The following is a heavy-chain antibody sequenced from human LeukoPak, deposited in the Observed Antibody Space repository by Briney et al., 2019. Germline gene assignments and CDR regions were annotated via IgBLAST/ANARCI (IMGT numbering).Heavy chain of an antibody. V-gene: IGHV4-59*12. Sequence: PSETLSLTCTVSGGSISSYYWSWIRQPPGKGLEWIGYIYYSGSTYYNPSLKSRVTISVDTSKNQFSLKLSSVTAADTAVYYCRSEYYYGSGSLKDDAFDIWGQGTMVTVSS. J-gene: IGHJ3*02. CDR3: RSEYYYGSGSLKDDAFDI. CDR2: IYYSGST. D-gene: IGHD3-10*01. CDR1: GGSISSYY.